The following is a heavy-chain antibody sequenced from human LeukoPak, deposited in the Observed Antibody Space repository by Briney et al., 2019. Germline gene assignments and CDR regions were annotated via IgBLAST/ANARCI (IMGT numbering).Heavy chain of an antibody. CDR3: ARHPATYSSGWYEPPRYYYGMDV. CDR1: GYSFTSYW. CDR2: IDPSDSYT. Sequence: GESLKICCKGSGYSFTSYWISSVRQMPGKGLEWMGRIDPSDSYTNYSPSFQGHVTISADKSISTAYLQWSSLKASDTAMYYCARHPATYSSGWYEPPRYYYGMDVWGQGTTVTVSS. J-gene: IGHJ6*02. D-gene: IGHD6-19*01. V-gene: IGHV5-10-1*01.